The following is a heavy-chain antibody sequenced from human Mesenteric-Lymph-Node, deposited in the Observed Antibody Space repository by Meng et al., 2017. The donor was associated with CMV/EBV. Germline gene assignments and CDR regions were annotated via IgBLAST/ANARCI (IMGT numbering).Heavy chain of an antibody. Sequence: GGSLRLSCAVSGFIFNSYAMHWVRQAPGKGLEWVSVIYSGGSTYYADSVKGRFTISRDNSKNTLYLQMNSLRAEDTAVYYCVRRGGYCSKTSCPMGDFDYWGQGTLVTVSS. CDR1: GFIFNSYA. D-gene: IGHD2-2*01. V-gene: IGHV3-66*02. CDR2: IYSGGST. J-gene: IGHJ4*02. CDR3: VRRGGYCSKTSCPMGDFDY.